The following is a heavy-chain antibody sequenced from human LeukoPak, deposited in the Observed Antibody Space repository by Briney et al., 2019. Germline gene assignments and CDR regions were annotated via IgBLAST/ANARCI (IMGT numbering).Heavy chain of an antibody. CDR2: TYYRSKWYN. D-gene: IGHD2-15*01. J-gene: IGHJ5*02. CDR3: ALGYCSGGSCYKSWFDP. CDR1: GDSVSSNSAA. V-gene: IGHV6-1*01. Sequence: SQTLSLTCAISGDSVSSNSAAWNWIRQSPSRGLEWLGRTYYRSKWYNDYAVSVKSRITINPDTSNNQFSLQLNSVTPEDTAEYYCALGYCSGGSCYKSWFDPWGQGTLVTVSS.